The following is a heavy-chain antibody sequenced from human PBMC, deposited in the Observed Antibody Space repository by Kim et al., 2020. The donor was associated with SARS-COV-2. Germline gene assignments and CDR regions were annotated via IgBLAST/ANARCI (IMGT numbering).Heavy chain of an antibody. CDR2: GSST. CDR3: ATVYYFDY. J-gene: IGHJ4*02. Sequence: GSSTSYADSVKGRFTISRDNAKNTLYLQMNSLRAEDTAVYYCATVYYFDYWGQGTLVTVSS. V-gene: IGHV3-74*01.